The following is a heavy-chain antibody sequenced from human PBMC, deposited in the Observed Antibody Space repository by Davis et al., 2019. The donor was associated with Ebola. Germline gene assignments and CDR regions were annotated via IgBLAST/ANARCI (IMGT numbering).Heavy chain of an antibody. Sequence: GESLKISCAASGFNFSSYAMSWVRQAPGKGLEWVSAISGSGGSTYYADSVKGRFTISRDNSKNTLYLQMNSLRAEDTAVYYCAKSEGIDYDFWSGYYSFDYWGQGTLVTVSS. V-gene: IGHV3-23*01. CDR2: ISGSGGST. D-gene: IGHD3-3*01. CDR1: GFNFSSYA. J-gene: IGHJ4*02. CDR3: AKSEGIDYDFWSGYYSFDY.